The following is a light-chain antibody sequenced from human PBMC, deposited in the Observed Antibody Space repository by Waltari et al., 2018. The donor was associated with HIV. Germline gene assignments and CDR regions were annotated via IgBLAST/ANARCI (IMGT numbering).Light chain of an antibody. CDR2: WAS. J-gene: IGKJ4*01. CDR1: QSVLDNLKNENY. Sequence: DIVMTQSPDSLAVSPGGRATINCKSSQSVLDNLKNENYLAWYQKKPGQPPRLLIYWASTRESGVPDRFSGSGSGTDFTLTISCLQAEDVAVYYCQQYSSTPATFGGGTKVEI. V-gene: IGKV4-1*01. CDR3: QQYSSTPAT.